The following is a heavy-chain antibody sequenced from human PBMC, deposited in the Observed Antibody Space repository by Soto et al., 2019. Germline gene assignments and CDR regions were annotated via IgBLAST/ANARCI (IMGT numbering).Heavy chain of an antibody. V-gene: IGHV4-31*03. CDR2: IFYSGSA. D-gene: IGHD1-1*01. J-gene: IGHJ4*02. CDR1: GGSINTAGYY. Sequence: SETLSLTCNVTGGSINTAGYYWSWIRQVPGKGLEWIGYIFYSGSAYYHPSLKSRASISVDTSKNQFSLKVNSVTAADTAVYYCARTLRTGVLKFDYWGQGTLVTVSS. CDR3: ARTLRTGVLKFDY.